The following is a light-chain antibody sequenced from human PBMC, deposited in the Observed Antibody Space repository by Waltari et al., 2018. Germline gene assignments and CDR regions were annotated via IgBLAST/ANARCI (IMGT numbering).Light chain of an antibody. CDR2: EVS. CDR1: SSDVGGYNY. J-gene: IGLJ2*01. V-gene: IGLV2-14*01. CDR3: SSYTSSSTVV. Sequence: QSALTQPASVSGSPGQSITISCTGTSSDVGGYNYVSWYQQHPGKAPKFMIYEVSNRPSGVSNGFSGSKSGNTASLTISGLQAEDEADYYCSSYTSSSTVVFGGGTKVTVL.